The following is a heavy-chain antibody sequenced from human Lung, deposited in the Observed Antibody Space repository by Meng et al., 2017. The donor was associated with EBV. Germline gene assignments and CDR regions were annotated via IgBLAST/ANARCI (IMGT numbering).Heavy chain of an antibody. V-gene: IGHV4-30-4*01. Sequence: VRLQGMGHGLVNVTHTLLVPWRVCCVSGNCGKSFWKWDGTPPGKSLRRFSYIYDSGSTYYNPSVSSRITISVDTSRKQFSLRMRSVTAADSSVYYCASYGCCFGNIYTLSFFDHWGQGTLVTVSS. CDR1: CVSGNCGKSF. CDR3: ASYGCCFGNIYTLSFFDH. D-gene: IGHD3-10*01. J-gene: IGHJ4*02. CDR2: IYDSGST.